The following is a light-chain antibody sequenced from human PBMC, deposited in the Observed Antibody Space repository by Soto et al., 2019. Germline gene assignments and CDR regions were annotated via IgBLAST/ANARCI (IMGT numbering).Light chain of an antibody. V-gene: IGKV1-12*01. J-gene: IGKJ3*01. CDR1: QSISSW. Sequence: DIQMTQSPSTLSASVGDRVIITCRASQSISSWLAWYQQKPGKAPKLLIYAASSLQSGVPSRFSGSGSGTDFTLTISSLQPEDFASYYCQQANSFPLTFGPGTKVDIK. CDR3: QQANSFPLT. CDR2: AAS.